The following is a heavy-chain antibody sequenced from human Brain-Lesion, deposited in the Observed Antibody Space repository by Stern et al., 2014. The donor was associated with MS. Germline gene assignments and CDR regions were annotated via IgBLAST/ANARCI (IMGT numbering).Heavy chain of an antibody. J-gene: IGHJ6*02. CDR2: ISSTTTYI. V-gene: IGHV3-21*01. D-gene: IGHD4-17*01. CDR3: ARGYGDAYYRGLDV. CDR1: GSSPSPYS. Sequence: EVQLVQSGGGLVKRGGSLRLSWAASGSSPSPYSVSWVRQAPGKGLEWVSSISSTTTYIYYVDSVKGRFTISRDNAKNSVFLQMNGLGADDTAVYYCARGYGDAYYRGLDVWGQGTTVTVSS.